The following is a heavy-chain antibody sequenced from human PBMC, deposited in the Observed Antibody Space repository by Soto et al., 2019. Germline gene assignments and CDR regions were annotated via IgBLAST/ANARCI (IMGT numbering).Heavy chain of an antibody. CDR3: ARDPQPPDV. Sequence: QVQLVQSGAEVKKPGASVKVSCKASGYTFASYAISWMRQAPGQGLEWMGWLSAYNGNTNYAQKLQGRVTMTTDTSTSTAYMELGGLSSDETAGYYCARDPQPPDVGGQGTLVTVSS. V-gene: IGHV1-18*01. J-gene: IGHJ4*02. CDR2: LSAYNGNT. CDR1: GYTFASYA.